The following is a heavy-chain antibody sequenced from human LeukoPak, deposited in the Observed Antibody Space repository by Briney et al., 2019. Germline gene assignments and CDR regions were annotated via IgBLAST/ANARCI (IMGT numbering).Heavy chain of an antibody. CDR3: TRDQVGTMPLDY. CDR1: GFTFSWHR. J-gene: IGHJ4*02. D-gene: IGHD1-26*01. V-gene: IGHV3-74*01. CDR2: IETDGTRA. Sequence: GGSLRLSCAASGFTFSWHRMHWVRQVPGKGLVWISWIETDGTRAGYVDSVKGRFTVSRDNAKSTLYLQMNSLRAEDMAVYYCTRDQVGTMPLDYWGQGTLVTVSS.